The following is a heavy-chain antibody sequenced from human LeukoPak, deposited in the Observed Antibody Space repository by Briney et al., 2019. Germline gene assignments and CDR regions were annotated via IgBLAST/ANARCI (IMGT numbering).Heavy chain of an antibody. V-gene: IGHV4-59*01. CDR3: ARYGLAYTYDF. D-gene: IGHD3-16*01. CDR2: IYYSGST. Sequence: SETLSLTCTVSGGSISSYYWSWIRQPPGKGLEWIGYIYYSGSTNYNPSLKSRVTMSVDTSKNQFSLKLSSVTAADTAVYYCARYGLAYTYDFWGQGALVTVSS. J-gene: IGHJ4*02. CDR1: GGSISSYY.